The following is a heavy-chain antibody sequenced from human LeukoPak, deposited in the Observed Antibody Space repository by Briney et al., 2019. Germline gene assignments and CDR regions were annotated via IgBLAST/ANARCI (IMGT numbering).Heavy chain of an antibody. CDR1: GGSISSGGYY. V-gene: IGHV4-31*03. J-gene: IGHJ4*02. D-gene: IGHD3-22*01. CDR2: IYYSGST. Sequence: SSETLSLTCIVSGGSISSGGYYWSWIRQHPGKGLEWIGYIYYSGSTYYNPSLKSRVTISVDTSKNQFSLKLSSVTAADTAVYYCAREVPYYYDSSGYYGYFDYWGQGTLVTVSS. CDR3: AREVPYYYDSSGYYGYFDY.